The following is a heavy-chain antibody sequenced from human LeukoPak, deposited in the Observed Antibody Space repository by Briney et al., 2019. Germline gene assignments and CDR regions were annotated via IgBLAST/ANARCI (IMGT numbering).Heavy chain of an antibody. CDR1: GGSISSCGYY. Sequence: PSETLSLTCTVSGGSISSCGYYWSWIRQHPGKGLEWIGYIYYSGSTYYNPSLKSQVTISVDTSKNQFSLKLSSVTAADTAVYYCAMLRFLEWSYDYWGQGTLVTVSS. J-gene: IGHJ4*02. CDR2: IYYSGST. V-gene: IGHV4-31*01. CDR3: AMLRFLEWSYDY. D-gene: IGHD3-3*01.